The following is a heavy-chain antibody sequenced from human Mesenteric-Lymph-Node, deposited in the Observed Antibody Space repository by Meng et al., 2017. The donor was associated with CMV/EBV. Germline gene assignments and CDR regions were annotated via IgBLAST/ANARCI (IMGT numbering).Heavy chain of an antibody. CDR3: ARGQYYHYYDYMDV. CDR2: ISAYNGNT. CDR1: GYSFTSYS. D-gene: IGHD3-3*02. Sequence: ASVKVSCKASGYSFTSYSISWVRQAPGQGLEWMGWISAYNGNTKSAQKFQGRVTVTTDTSTSTAYMELRSLRSDDTAVYYCARGQYYHYYDYMDVWGQGTTVTVSS. J-gene: IGHJ6*02. V-gene: IGHV1-18*01.